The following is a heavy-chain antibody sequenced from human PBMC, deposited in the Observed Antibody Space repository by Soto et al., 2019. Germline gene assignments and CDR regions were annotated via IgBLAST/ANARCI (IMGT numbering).Heavy chain of an antibody. V-gene: IGHV1-3*01. J-gene: IGHJ6*02. D-gene: IGHD2-15*01. CDR1: GYTFTNYA. CDR3: ASEYSSGGSCSVYYGMDV. CDR2: INAGNGNT. Sequence: ASVKVSCKGSGYTFTNYAMHWVRQAPGQRIEWMGWINAGNGNTKYSQRFQGRATNTRDTSPSTAYMELSSLRSEDTAVYYGASEYSSGGSCSVYYGMDVWGQGTTVTVS.